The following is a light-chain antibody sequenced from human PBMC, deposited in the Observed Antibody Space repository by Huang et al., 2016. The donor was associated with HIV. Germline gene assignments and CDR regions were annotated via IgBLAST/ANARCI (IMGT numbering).Light chain of an antibody. CDR3: QQYDSVPPLT. Sequence: DIQMTQSPSSLSAFVGDRVTITSQASQDIRKYLNWYQERPGKAPKLLIYDASNLETWVPSRFSGSGSGTDFTFTISGRQPEDVAIYYCQQYDSVPPLTFGGGTKVEIK. CDR2: DAS. CDR1: QDIRKY. J-gene: IGKJ4*01. V-gene: IGKV1-33*01.